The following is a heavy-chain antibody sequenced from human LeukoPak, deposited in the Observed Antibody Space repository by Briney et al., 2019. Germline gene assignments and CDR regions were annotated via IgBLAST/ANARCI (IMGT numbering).Heavy chain of an antibody. Sequence: EASVKVSCKASGGTFSSYAISWVRQAPGQGLEWMGGIIPIFGTANYAQKFQGRVTITTDESTSTAYMELSSLRSEDTAVYYCARLRDGYNYFDYWGQGTLVTVSS. D-gene: IGHD5-24*01. J-gene: IGHJ4*02. V-gene: IGHV1-69*05. CDR1: GGTFSSYA. CDR2: IIPIFGTA. CDR3: ARLRDGYNYFDY.